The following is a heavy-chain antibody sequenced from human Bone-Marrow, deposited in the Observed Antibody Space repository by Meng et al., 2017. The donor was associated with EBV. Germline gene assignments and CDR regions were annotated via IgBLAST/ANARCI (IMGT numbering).Heavy chain of an antibody. CDR3: ASGDPLTGIPFDP. CDR1: GFDFSTSS. Sequence: EVQLVESGGXLVKRGGSLRLSCAASGFDFSTSSMNWVRQAPGRGLEWLSCISDVSDYIYYADSVKGRFTISRDNAENSLYLQMSSLRVEDTAVYYCASGDPLTGIPFDPWGQGTLVTVSS. CDR2: ISDVSDYI. V-gene: IGHV3-21*01. J-gene: IGHJ5*02. D-gene: IGHD1-1*01.